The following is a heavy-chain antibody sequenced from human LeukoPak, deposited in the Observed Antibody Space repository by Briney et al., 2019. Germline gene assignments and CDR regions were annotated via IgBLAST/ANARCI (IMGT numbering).Heavy chain of an antibody. Sequence: PSETLSLTCTVSGGSISSSSYYWGWIRQPPGKGLEWIGSIYHSGSTHYNPSLKSRVTISVDTSKNQFSLKLSSVTAADTAVYYCARVVGVLWFGEKHLGAEYFDLWGRGTLVTVSS. CDR2: IYHSGST. CDR1: GGSISSSSYY. CDR3: ARVVGVLWFGEKHLGAEYFDL. D-gene: IGHD3-10*01. V-gene: IGHV4-39*07. J-gene: IGHJ2*01.